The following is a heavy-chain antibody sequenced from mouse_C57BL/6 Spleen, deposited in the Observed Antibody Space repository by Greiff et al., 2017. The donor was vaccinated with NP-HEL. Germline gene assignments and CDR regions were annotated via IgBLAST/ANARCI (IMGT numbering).Heavy chain of an antibody. Sequence: QVQLQQPGAELVRPGSSVKLSCKASGYTFTIYWMDWVKQRPGQGLEWIGNIYPSDSETHYNQKFKDKATLTVDKSSSTAYMQLSSLTSEDSAVYYCARGDGFAYWGQGTLVTVSA. CDR3: ARGDGFAY. CDR2: IYPSDSET. D-gene: IGHD3-3*01. V-gene: IGHV1-61*01. J-gene: IGHJ3*01. CDR1: GYTFTIYW.